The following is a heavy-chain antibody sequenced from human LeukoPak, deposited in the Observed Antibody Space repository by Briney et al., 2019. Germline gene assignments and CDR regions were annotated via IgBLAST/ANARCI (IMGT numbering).Heavy chain of an antibody. J-gene: IGHJ4*02. D-gene: IGHD6-6*01. CDR3: ATAPLEQLVFDY. CDR1: GYTLTELS. CDR2: FDPEGGET. Sequence: ASVKVSCKVSGYTLTELSMHWVRQAPGKGLEWMGGFDPEGGETIYAQKFQGRVTMTEDTSTDTAYMELSSLRSEDTAVYYCATAPLEQLVFDYWGQGTLVTVSS. V-gene: IGHV1-24*01.